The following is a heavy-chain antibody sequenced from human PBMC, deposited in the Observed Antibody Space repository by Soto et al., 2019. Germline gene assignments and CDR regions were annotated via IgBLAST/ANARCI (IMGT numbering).Heavy chain of an antibody. CDR2: IFPGDSDT. V-gene: IGHV5-51*01. D-gene: IGHD3-16*01. J-gene: IGHJ2*01. CDR1: GYSFTNYW. Sequence: EVQLVQSGAEVKKPGESLKISCKGSGYSFTNYWIGWVRQKHGKGLEWMGTIFPGDSDTRYSPSFQGQVTISADRSGSTTYLQWSRLKASETAINYTASSKRPDFGGGSYYVWGYWYVDLGGRCSLVTVSS. CDR3: ASSKRPDFGGGSYYVWGYWYVDL.